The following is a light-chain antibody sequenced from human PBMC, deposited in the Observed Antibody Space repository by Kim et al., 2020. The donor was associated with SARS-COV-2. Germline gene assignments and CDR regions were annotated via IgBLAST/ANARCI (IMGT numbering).Light chain of an antibody. J-gene: IGLJ1*01. CDR2: DVS. V-gene: IGLV2-11*03. CDR3: CSYAGTSTSV. Sequence: QSVAISCPGTSSDVGGYNYVSWDQQHPGKAPKLMIDDVSHRPSGVPDRFSVTESGNTASLTISGLQAEDEADYYCCSYAGTSTSVFGTGTKVTVL. CDR1: SSDVGGYNY.